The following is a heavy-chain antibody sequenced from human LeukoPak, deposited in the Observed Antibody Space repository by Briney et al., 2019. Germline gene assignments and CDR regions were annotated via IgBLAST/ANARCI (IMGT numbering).Heavy chain of an antibody. D-gene: IGHD1-26*01. V-gene: IGHV1-69*05. CDR3: ARESLPRGSYHILDDDHYAFDI. Sequence: SVKVSCKASGGTFSSYAICWVRQAPGQGLEWMGGIIPISGTADYAQKFQGRVTITTDESTSTAYMELSSLRSEDTAVYYCARESLPRGSYHILDDDHYAFDIWGQGTMVTVSS. CDR1: GGTFSSYA. CDR2: IIPISGTA. J-gene: IGHJ3*02.